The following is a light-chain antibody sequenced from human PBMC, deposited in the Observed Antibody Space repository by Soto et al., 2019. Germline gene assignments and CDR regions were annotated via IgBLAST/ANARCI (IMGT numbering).Light chain of an antibody. CDR2: GAS. CDR1: QSVSSN. V-gene: IGKV3-15*01. CDR3: QQYNNWPPLT. Sequence: EIVMTQSPATLSVSPGERATLSCRASQSVSSNLAWYQQKPGQAPRLLIYGASTRATGIPARFSGIGSGIEFTLTISSLQSEDFAVYYCQQYNNWPPLTFGGGTKVQIK. J-gene: IGKJ4*01.